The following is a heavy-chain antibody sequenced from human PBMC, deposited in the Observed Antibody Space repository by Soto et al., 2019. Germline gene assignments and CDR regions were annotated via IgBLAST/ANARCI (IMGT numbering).Heavy chain of an antibody. J-gene: IGHJ4*02. D-gene: IGHD3-22*01. CDR3: AAERGYYYVSRAINFDY. Sequence: ASVKVSCKASGFTFTSSAVQWVRQARGQRVEWIGWIVVGSGNTNYAQKLQERVTITRDMSTRTAYMELSSLRSEDTAVYYCAAERGYYYVSRAINFDYWGQGSLVTVSS. CDR1: GFTFTSSA. CDR2: IVVGSGNT. V-gene: IGHV1-58*01.